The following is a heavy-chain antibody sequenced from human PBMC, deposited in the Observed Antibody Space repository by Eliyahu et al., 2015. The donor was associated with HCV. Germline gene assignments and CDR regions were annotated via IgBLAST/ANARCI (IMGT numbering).Heavy chain of an antibody. Sequence: QVQLVQSGAEVKKPGASVKVSCKASGYTFTNYGIAWVRQAPGQGLGGMGWINAYNGYTNYAQKFQGRVTVTTDPFTSTAYMELRSLGSDDTAVYYCAREGRAVSGTGTYGMDVWGQGTTVTVSS. D-gene: IGHD6-19*01. CDR3: AREGRAVSGTGTYGMDV. CDR2: INAYNGYT. J-gene: IGHJ6*02. CDR1: GYTFTNYG. V-gene: IGHV1-18*01.